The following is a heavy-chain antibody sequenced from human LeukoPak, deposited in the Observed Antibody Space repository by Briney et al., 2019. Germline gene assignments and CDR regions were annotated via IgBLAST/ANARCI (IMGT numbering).Heavy chain of an antibody. CDR2: ISFDGSNQ. D-gene: IGHD1-26*01. V-gene: IGHV3-30*18. CDR1: GFTFSSYG. CDR3: AKPPEVGATVGYFDY. J-gene: IGHJ4*02. Sequence: GGSLRLSCGASGFTFSSYGVHWVRQAPGKGLEWVALISFDGSNQYYADSVKGRFTISRDNSKNTLYLQMNSLRAEDTAVYYCAKPPEVGATVGYFDYWGQGTLVTVSS.